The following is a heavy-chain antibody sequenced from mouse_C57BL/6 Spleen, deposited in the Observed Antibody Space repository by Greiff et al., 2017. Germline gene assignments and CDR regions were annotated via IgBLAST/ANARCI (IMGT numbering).Heavy chain of an antibody. J-gene: IGHJ4*01. D-gene: IGHD2-12*01. CDR3: ARGSRSNDGTMDY. CDR2: ILPGSGST. V-gene: IGHV1-9*01. Sequence: QVQLQQSGAELMKPGASVTLSCKATGYTFTGYWIEWVKQRPGHGLEWIGEILPGSGSTNYNEKFKGKATFNADTSSYTAYMQLSSLTTEDSAIYYCARGSRSNDGTMDYWGQGTSVTVSS. CDR1: GYTFTGYW.